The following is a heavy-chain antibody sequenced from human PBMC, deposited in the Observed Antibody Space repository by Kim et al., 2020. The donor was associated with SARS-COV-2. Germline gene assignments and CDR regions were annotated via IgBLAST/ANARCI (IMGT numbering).Heavy chain of an antibody. Sequence: KCQGGVTITADKSTSTAYMELSSLRSEDTAVYYCARRGDLIVGATTDAFDIWGQGTMVTVSS. V-gene: IGHV1-69*02. J-gene: IGHJ3*02. CDR3: ARRGDLIVGATTDAFDI. D-gene: IGHD1-26*01.